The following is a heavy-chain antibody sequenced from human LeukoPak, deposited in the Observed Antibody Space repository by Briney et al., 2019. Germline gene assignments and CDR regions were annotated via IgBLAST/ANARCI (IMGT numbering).Heavy chain of an antibody. CDR1: GGSFSGYY. CDR2: INHSGST. Sequence: SETLSLTCAVYGGSFSGYYWSWIRQPPGKGLEWIGEINHSGSTNYNPSLKSRVTISVDTSKNQFSLKLSSVTAADTAVYYCASQVSLPAAQSRPDYWGQGTLVTVSS. V-gene: IGHV4-34*01. D-gene: IGHD2-2*01. J-gene: IGHJ4*02. CDR3: ASQVSLPAAQSRPDY.